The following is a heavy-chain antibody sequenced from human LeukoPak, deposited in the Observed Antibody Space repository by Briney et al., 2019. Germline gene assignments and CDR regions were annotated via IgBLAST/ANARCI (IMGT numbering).Heavy chain of an antibody. CDR1: GFXFSSYW. CDR2: IYSDGSGT. CDR3: ATDRGHAFDI. Sequence: GGSLRLSCAASGFXFSSYWIHWVRQAPGKGLMWVSRIYSDGSGTTYAESVKGRFTISRDNAKNTLFLQMNSLTAEDTAVYYCATDRGHAFDIWGQGTVVTVS. V-gene: IGHV3-74*01. D-gene: IGHD3-10*01. J-gene: IGHJ3*02.